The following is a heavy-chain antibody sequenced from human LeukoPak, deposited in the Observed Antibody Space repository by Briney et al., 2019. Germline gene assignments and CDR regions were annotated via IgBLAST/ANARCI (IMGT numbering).Heavy chain of an antibody. CDR3: ARVSLGNNYGSGSYDY. CDR1: GFTFSSYG. J-gene: IGHJ4*02. Sequence: GGSLRLSCVASGFTFSSYGMSWVRQAPGKGLEWVANIKQDGSEKYYVDSVKGRFTISRDNAKKSLYLQMSSLRAEDTAVYYCARVSLGNNYGSGSYDYWGQGTLVTVSS. D-gene: IGHD3-10*01. V-gene: IGHV3-7*02. CDR2: IKQDGSEK.